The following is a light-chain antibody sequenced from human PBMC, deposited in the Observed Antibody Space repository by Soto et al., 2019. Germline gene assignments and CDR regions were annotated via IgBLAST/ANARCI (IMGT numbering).Light chain of an antibody. CDR1: QSVSTY. V-gene: IGKV3-11*01. CDR2: DAS. J-gene: IGKJ5*01. Sequence: AFTQSPAPLPLSPGERATLSCRASQSVSTYLAWYQQMPGQAPRLLIYDASNRATGIPARFSGSGSGTDFTFTISSLEPEDFAVYYCQQRSNWQGTFGQGTRLEMK. CDR3: QQRSNWQGT.